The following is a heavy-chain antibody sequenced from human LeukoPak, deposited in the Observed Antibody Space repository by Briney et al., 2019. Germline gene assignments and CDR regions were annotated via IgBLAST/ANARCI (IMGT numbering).Heavy chain of an antibody. CDR2: ISYDGSNK. CDR1: GFTFSSYA. D-gene: IGHD3-16*01. Sequence: GGSLRLSCAASGFTFSSYAMHWVRQAPGKGLEWVAVISYDGSNKYYADSAKGRFTISRDNSKNTLYLQVNSLRAEDTAVYYCAKDRLPNYHYYYGMDVWGQGTTVTVSS. CDR3: AKDRLPNYHYYYGMDV. J-gene: IGHJ6*02. V-gene: IGHV3-30-3*01.